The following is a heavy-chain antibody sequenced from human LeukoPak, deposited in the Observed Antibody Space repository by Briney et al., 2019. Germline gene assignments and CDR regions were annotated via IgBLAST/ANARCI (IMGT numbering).Heavy chain of an antibody. CDR2: INPSGETT. J-gene: IGHJ4*02. Sequence: ASVKVSCKASGYTFTSYYIHWVRQAPGQGLEWMGIINPSGETTSYAQKFQGRVTMTRDMSTSTVYLELSSLRSGDTAVYYCARVSEGGGTFNAFDYWGQGTLVTVSS. CDR3: ARVSEGGGTFNAFDY. D-gene: IGHD2-15*01. V-gene: IGHV1-46*01. CDR1: GYTFTSYY.